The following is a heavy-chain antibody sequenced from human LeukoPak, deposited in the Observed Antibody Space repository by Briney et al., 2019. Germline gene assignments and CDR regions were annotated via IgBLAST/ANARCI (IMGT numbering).Heavy chain of an antibody. CDR3: AKGRASSWYLSFDY. V-gene: IGHV3-23*01. CDR1: GFTFSSYD. J-gene: IGHJ4*02. Sequence: GGSLRLSCAAPGFTFSSYDMTWIRQAPGKGLEWVSTVSSSGVSTYYADSVKGRFTISRDNSKTTLYLQMSSLRADDTALYYCAKGRASSWYLSFDYRGQGTLVTVSS. D-gene: IGHD6-13*01. CDR2: VSSSGVST.